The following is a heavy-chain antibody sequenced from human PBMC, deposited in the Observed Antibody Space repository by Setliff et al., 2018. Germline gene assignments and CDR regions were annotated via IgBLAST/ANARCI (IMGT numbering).Heavy chain of an antibody. CDR3: ARVSHSYGSPNWFDP. CDR2: IFYNGNT. D-gene: IGHD3-22*01. CDR1: GDFISSGGYT. J-gene: IGHJ5*02. V-gene: IGHV4-31*02. Sequence: PSETLSLTCNVSGDFISSGGYTWNWIRQHPEMGLEWIGYIFYNGNTFYNPSLQSRVTISVDTSKNQFSLKLTSLNAADSAVYYCARVSHSYGSPNWFDPWGPGTLVTVSS.